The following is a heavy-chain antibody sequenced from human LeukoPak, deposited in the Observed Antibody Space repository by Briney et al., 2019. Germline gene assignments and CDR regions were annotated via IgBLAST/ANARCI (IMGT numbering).Heavy chain of an antibody. CDR1: GGSISSYY. CDR2: IYYSGST. V-gene: IGHV4-59*01. CDR3: ARGSRGSNNWFDP. J-gene: IGHJ5*02. D-gene: IGHD1-26*01. Sequence: SETLSLTCTVSGGSISSYYWSWLRQPPGKGLEWIGYIYYSGSTNYNPSLKSRVTISVDTSKNQFSLKLSSVTAADTAVYYCARGSRGSNNWFDPWGQGTLVTVSS.